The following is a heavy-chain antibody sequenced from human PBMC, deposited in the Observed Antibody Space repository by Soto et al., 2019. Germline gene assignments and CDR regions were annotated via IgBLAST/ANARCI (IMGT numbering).Heavy chain of an antibody. CDR2: ISAHNGNT. CDR3: ARGRYGDY. J-gene: IGHJ4*02. V-gene: IGHV1-18*01. CDR1: GYGFTTYG. D-gene: IGHD1-1*01. Sequence: QVHLVQSGAEVTKPGASVKVSCKGSGYGFTTYGITCVRQAPGQGLEWMAWISAHNGNTNYAQKLQGRVTVTRDTSTSTAYMELRSLRSDDTAVYYCARGRYGDYWGQGALVTVSS.